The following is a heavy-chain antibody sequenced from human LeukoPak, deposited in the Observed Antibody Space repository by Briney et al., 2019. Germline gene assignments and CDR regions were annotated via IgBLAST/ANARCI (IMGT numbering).Heavy chain of an antibody. CDR3: AREPIDSTGYRRYYFDY. CDR1: GFTFSSYG. J-gene: IGHJ4*02. Sequence: GGSLRLSCAASGFTFSSYGMHWVRQAPGKGLEWVAVIWYDGSNKYYADSVKGRFTISRDNSKNTLYLQMNSPRAEDTAVYYCAREPIDSTGYRRYYFDYWGQGTLVTVSS. CDR2: IWYDGSNK. D-gene: IGHD3-22*01. V-gene: IGHV3-33*01.